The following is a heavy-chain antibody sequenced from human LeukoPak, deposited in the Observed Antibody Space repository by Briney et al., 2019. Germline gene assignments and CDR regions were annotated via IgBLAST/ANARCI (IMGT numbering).Heavy chain of an antibody. J-gene: IGHJ5*02. CDR3: ARAPYYYDSSGYSTYNWFDP. CDR1: GGSISSGGYS. D-gene: IGHD3-22*01. V-gene: IGHV4-30-2*01. CDR2: IYYSGST. Sequence: SQTLSLTCAVSGGSISSGGYSWSWIRQPPGKGLEWIGYIYYSGSTNYNPSLKSRVTISVDRSKNQFSLKLSSVTAADTAVYYCARAPYYYDSSGYSTYNWFDPWGQGTLVTVSS.